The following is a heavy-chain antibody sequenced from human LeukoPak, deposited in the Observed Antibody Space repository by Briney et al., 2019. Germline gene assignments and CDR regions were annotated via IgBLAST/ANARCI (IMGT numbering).Heavy chain of an antibody. Sequence: GGSLRLPCAASGFTFSSYSMNWVRRAPGKGLERVSSISSSSSYIYYADSVKGRFTISRDNAKNSLYLQMNSLRAEDTAVYYCARDVYYGSGSPRLDYWGQGTLVTVSS. CDR3: ARDVYYGSGSPRLDY. CDR2: ISSSSSYI. D-gene: IGHD3-10*01. J-gene: IGHJ4*02. V-gene: IGHV3-21*01. CDR1: GFTFSSYS.